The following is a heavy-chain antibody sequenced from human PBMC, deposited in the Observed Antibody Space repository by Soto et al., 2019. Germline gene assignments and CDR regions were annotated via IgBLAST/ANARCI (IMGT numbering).Heavy chain of an antibody. V-gene: IGHV3-23*01. CDR1: GFTFSSYS. Sequence: PGGSLRLSCAASGFTFSSYSMNWVRQAPGKGLEWVSAISGSGGSTYYADSVKGRFTISRDNSKNTLYLQMNSLRAEDTAVYYCAKWLSEIVSIAAAGFDYWGQGTLVTVSS. J-gene: IGHJ4*02. CDR2: ISGSGGST. D-gene: IGHD6-13*01. CDR3: AKWLSEIVSIAAAGFDY.